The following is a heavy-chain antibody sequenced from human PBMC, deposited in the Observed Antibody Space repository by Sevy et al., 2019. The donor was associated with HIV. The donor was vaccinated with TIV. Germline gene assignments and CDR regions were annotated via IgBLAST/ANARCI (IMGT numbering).Heavy chain of an antibody. CDR3: ARHVVVVTHHDLDV. Sequence: SETLSLTCTVSGGFISSGAYYWSWIRQPAGKGLEWIGRIYTSGSTNYNPSLKSRATMSVDTSKNQFSLRRSSVTAADTAIYYCARHVVVVTHHDLDVWGQGTTVTVSS. CDR1: GGFISSGAYY. V-gene: IGHV4-61*02. D-gene: IGHD2-21*02. CDR2: IYTSGST. J-gene: IGHJ6*02.